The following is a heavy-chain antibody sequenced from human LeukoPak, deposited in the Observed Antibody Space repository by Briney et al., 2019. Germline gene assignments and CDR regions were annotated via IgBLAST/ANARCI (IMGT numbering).Heavy chain of an antibody. D-gene: IGHD1-26*01. J-gene: IGHJ4*02. CDR3: ARPSFSGSYYNY. CDR2: INAGNGNT. V-gene: IGHV1-3*01. CDR1: GYTFTSYA. Sequence: GASVTVSCKASGYTFTSYAMHWVRQAPGQRLEWMGWINAGNGNTKYSQKFQGRVTITRDTSASTAYMELSSLRSEDTAVYYCARPSFSGSYYNYWGQGTLVTVSS.